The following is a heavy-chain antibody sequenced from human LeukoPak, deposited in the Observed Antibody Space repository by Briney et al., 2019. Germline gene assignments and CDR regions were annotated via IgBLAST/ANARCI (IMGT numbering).Heavy chain of an antibody. J-gene: IGHJ5*02. V-gene: IGHV3-21*01. CDR3: ASVDFPSS. D-gene: IGHD2/OR15-2a*01. CDR1: GFSISSYS. Sequence: GGSLRLSCAASGFSISSYSMNWVRQAPGKRLEWVSSISSSSSYIYYADSVKGRFTISRDNAKNSLYLQMNSLRAEDTAVYYCASVDFPSSWGQGTLVTVSS. CDR2: ISSSSSYI.